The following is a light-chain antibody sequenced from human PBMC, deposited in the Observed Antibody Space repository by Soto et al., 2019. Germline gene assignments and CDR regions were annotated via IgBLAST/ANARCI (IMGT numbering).Light chain of an antibody. Sequence: DIQMTQSPSSLSASVGDRVTITCRASQTISTWLAWYQQKPGRAPKLLIYAASTLGSGVPSRFSGRGSGTEFTLTISSLQPDDFSTYYCQHSNSHLCTFGQGTKLEIK. CDR3: QHSNSHLCT. CDR2: AAS. CDR1: QTISTW. V-gene: IGKV1-5*01. J-gene: IGKJ2*02.